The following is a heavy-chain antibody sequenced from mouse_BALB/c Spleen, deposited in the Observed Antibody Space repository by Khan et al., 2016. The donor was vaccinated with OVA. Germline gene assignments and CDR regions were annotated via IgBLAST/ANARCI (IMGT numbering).Heavy chain of an antibody. CDR2: ILPGRGNS. J-gene: IGHJ4*01. CDR1: GYTFSSYW. D-gene: IGHD3-1*01. V-gene: IGHV1-9*01. Sequence: QVQLQQSGAELMKPGASVKISCKATGYTFSSYWIEWVKQRPGHGLEWIGEILPGRGNSNYNEKFKGKATFTADTSSNIAYMQLSSLTSEDSVVYFCERRAKTPYGMDYWGLGTSVTVSS. CDR3: ERRAKTPYGMDY.